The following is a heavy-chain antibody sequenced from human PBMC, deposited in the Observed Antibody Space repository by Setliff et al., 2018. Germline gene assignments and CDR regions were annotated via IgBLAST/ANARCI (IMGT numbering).Heavy chain of an antibody. CDR1: GGSFDTYY. D-gene: IGHD1-1*01. CDR2: INQSGSG. Sequence: SQTLSLTCNVYGGSFDTYYWSWIRQPPGKGLEWFGEINQSGSGDYNPSFKGRVTISVDTSKKQFSLTLTSVTAADTALYYCRQAVVGRDVFDIWGQGTVVTVSS. J-gene: IGHJ3*02. CDR3: RQAVVGRDVFDI. V-gene: IGHV4-34*01.